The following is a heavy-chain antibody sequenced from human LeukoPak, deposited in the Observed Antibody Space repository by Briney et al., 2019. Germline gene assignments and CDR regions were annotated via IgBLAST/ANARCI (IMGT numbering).Heavy chain of an antibody. CDR2: IIPIFGTA. CDR1: GGTFSSYA. D-gene: IGHD3-9*01. J-gene: IGHJ4*02. CDR3: ARDKILTGYPLYYFDY. V-gene: IGHV1-69*13. Sequence: ASVKVSCKASGGTFSSYAISWVRQAPGQGLEWMGGIIPIFGTANYAQKFQGRVTITADGSTSTAYMELSSLRSEDTAVYYCARDKILTGYPLYYFDYWGQGTLVTVSS.